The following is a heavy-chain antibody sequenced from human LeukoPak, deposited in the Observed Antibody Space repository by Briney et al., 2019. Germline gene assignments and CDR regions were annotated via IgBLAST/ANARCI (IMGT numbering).Heavy chain of an antibody. Sequence: SGGSLRLSCAASDFTVSSNFMTWIRQPPGKGLEWIGSVYYSGSTYYNPSLESRVTVSVDTSKNRFSLKLSSVTAADTAVYYCARPVGYCSGSKCYEYFDYWGQGTLVTVSS. J-gene: IGHJ4*02. CDR1: DFTVSSNF. CDR2: VYYSGST. D-gene: IGHD2-2*01. CDR3: ARPVGYCSGSKCYEYFDY. V-gene: IGHV4-39*01.